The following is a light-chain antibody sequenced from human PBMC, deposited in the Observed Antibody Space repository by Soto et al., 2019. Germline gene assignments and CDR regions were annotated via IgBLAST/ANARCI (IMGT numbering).Light chain of an antibody. J-gene: IGKJ1*01. CDR1: QPLLHSNGYNY. V-gene: IGKV2-28*01. Sequence: DIVITHSPLFLALTHRDPASASCRSRQPLLHSNGYNYLDWYLQKPGQSPQLLIYLGSNRASGVPDRFSGSGSGTDFTLKISRVEAEDVGVYYCMQALQTWTFGQGTKV. CDR2: LGS. CDR3: MQALQTWT.